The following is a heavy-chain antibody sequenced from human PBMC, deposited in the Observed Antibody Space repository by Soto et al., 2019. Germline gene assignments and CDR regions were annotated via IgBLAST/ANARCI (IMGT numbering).Heavy chain of an antibody. Sequence: QVQLVESGGGVVQPGRSLRLSCAASGFTFSSYGMHWVRQAPGKGLEWVAVIWYDGSNKYYADSVKGRFTISRDNSKNTLYLQMNSLRAEDTAVYYCARDGREIWSGGGSPKGFDPWGQGTLVTVSS. CDR1: GFTFSSYG. D-gene: IGHD2-15*01. CDR3: ARDGREIWSGGGSPKGFDP. CDR2: IWYDGSNK. J-gene: IGHJ5*02. V-gene: IGHV3-33*01.